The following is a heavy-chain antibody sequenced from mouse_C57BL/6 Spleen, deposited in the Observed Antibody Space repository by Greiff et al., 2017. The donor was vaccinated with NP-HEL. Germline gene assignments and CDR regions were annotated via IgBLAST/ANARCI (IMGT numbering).Heavy chain of an antibody. Sequence: VQLQQSGPELVKPGASVKISCKASGYSFTDYNMNWVKQSNGKSLEWIGVINPNYGTTSYNQKFKGKATLTVDQSSSTAYMQLNSLTSEDSAVYYCARVNYYGSSYGWYFDVWGTGTTVTVSS. V-gene: IGHV1-39*01. CDR1: GYSFTDYN. J-gene: IGHJ1*03. CDR3: ARVNYYGSSYGWYFDV. D-gene: IGHD1-1*01. CDR2: INPNYGTT.